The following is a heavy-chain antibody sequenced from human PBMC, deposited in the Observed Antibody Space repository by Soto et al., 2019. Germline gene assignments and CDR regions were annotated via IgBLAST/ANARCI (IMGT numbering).Heavy chain of an antibody. CDR3: ARYYYDSQAPLMDV. Sequence: SETRSLTGTVGGGCIRSSSDYWGWSRQPPGKGLEWSGSIYSIASTSYSPSLHSRVTISLATSTHHFSLKLRSVTAAHTAVYYCARYYYDSQAPLMDVWGQGPTVTVSS. J-gene: IGHJ6*02. CDR1: GGCIRSSSDY. CDR2: IYSIAST. V-gene: IGHV4-39*02. D-gene: IGHD3-22*01.